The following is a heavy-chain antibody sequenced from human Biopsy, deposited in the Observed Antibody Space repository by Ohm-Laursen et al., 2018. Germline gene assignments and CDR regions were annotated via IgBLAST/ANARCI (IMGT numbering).Heavy chain of an antibody. CDR2: MSNSGST. J-gene: IGHJ4*02. D-gene: IGHD6-19*01. Sequence: PSDTLSLTCPVSRGSISSYYWSWIRQPPGKGLEWIGYMSNSGSTNYNPSLKTRVTISLDTPKNQFSLKLDSVTAADTAVYYCARGMRSSGWPFFDYWGQGILVTVSS. V-gene: IGHV4-59*07. CDR3: ARGMRSSGWPFFDY. CDR1: RGSISSYY.